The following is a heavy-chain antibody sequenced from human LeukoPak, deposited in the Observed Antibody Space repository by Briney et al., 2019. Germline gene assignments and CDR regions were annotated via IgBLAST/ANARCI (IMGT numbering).Heavy chain of an antibody. J-gene: IGHJ6*03. CDR3: AKDRCSNGIGCYYYYLDI. CDR1: GFTFRRYG. CDR2: IQNVGSNQ. D-gene: IGHD2-8*01. Sequence: GGSLRLSCAASGFTFRRYGIHWVRQAPGKGLGWVAYIQNVGSNQQYADSVKGRFSISRDSSKKILYLQMNSLRAEDTAVYYCAKDRCSNGIGCYYYYLDICGKGTTVTISS. V-gene: IGHV3-30*02.